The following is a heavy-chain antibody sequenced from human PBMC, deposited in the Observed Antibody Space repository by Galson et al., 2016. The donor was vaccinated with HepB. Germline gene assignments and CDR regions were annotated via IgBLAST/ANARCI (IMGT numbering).Heavy chain of an antibody. V-gene: IGHV3-23*01. J-gene: IGHJ6*02. Sequence: SLRLSCAASGFTFTNYAMSWVRQAPGKGLEWVSGITGSDGSTRYADSVKGRFTISRDNSKNTLDLQMNSLRAEDTAVYYCARDPGQPEFYYYGMDVWGQGTTVTVSS. CDR3: ARDPGQPEFYYYGMDV. CDR1: GFTFTNYA. D-gene: IGHD3-10*01. CDR2: ITGSDGST.